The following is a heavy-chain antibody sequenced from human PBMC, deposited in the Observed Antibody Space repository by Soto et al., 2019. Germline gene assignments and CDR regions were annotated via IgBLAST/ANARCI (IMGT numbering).Heavy chain of an antibody. CDR1: GYSLTTYG. J-gene: IGHJ6*02. CDR3: ARHEQYYYYYNGVDV. CDR2: IYPGDSDT. Sequence: PWASLKNSCKASGYSLTTYGIAWVRQLPWKGLDWMVIIYPGDSDTRYSPSFQGQVTISADNSISTAYLQWSSLKASDTAMYYCARHEQYYYYYNGVDVWGQGTKVTVSS. V-gene: IGHV5-51*01.